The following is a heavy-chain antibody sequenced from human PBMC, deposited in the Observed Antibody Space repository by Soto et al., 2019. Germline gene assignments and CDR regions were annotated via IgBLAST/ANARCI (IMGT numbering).Heavy chain of an antibody. CDR3: ARGGSSAWYNWFDP. CDR2: ISYSGST. V-gene: IGHV4-59*01. J-gene: IGHJ5*02. Sequence: PSKTLSLTCTVSGGSISSYYWSWIRQPPGKGLEWFGYISYSGSTNYNPSLKSRVTISVDTSKNQFSLKLSSVTAADTAVYYCARGGSSAWYNWFDPWGQGTLVTVAS. CDR1: GGSISSYY. D-gene: IGHD6-19*01.